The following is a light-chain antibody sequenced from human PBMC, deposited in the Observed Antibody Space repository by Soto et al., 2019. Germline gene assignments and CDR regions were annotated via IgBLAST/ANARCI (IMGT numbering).Light chain of an antibody. V-gene: IGKV3-15*01. J-gene: IGKJ1*01. CDR2: GAS. Sequence: EVVMTQSPATLSVSPGERVILSCRASQSVISNLVWYQQKPGQAPRLLIYGASTRATGVPARFSGSGSGTEFTLTISSLQSEDVAAYYCQQYENWPWTFGQGTKVDIK. CDR1: QSVISN. CDR3: QQYENWPWT.